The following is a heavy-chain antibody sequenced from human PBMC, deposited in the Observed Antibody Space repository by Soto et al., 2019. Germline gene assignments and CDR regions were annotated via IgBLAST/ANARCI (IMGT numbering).Heavy chain of an antibody. CDR1: GFTFSSYA. V-gene: IGHV3-23*01. Sequence: GGSLRLSCAASGFTFSSYAMSWVRQAPGKGLEWVSAISGSGGSTYYADSVKGRFTVSRDNSKNTLYLQMNSLRAEDTAVYYCAKRSERASYYYYGMDVWGQGTTVTVS. CDR3: AKRSERASYYYYGMDV. CDR2: ISGSGGST. D-gene: IGHD1-26*01. J-gene: IGHJ6*02.